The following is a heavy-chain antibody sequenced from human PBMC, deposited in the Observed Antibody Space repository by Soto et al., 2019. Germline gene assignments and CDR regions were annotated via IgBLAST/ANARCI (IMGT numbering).Heavy chain of an antibody. V-gene: IGHV3-33*01. CDR3: AREGIVGAKAPPWIVP. D-gene: IGHD1-26*01. CDR2: IWYDGSNK. CDR1: GFTFSSYG. J-gene: IGHJ5*02. Sequence: GGSLRLSCAASGFTFSSYGMHWVRQAPGKGLEWVAVIWYDGSNKYYADSVKGRFTISRDNSKNTLYLQMNSLRAEDTAVYYCAREGIVGAKAPPWIVPRGQGTLVTGSS.